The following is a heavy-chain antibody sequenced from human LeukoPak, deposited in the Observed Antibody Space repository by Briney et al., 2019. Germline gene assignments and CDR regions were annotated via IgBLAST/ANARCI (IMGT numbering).Heavy chain of an antibody. V-gene: IGHV1-46*01. D-gene: IGHD6-13*01. J-gene: IGHJ5*02. CDR1: GYTFTSYY. CDR3: AREEVAADGISFNWFDP. CDR2: INPSGGST. Sequence: ASVKVSCKASGYTFTSYYMHWVRQAPGQGLEWMGIINPSGGSTSYAQKFQGRVTMTRDTSTSTVYMELSSLRSEDTAVYYCAREEVAADGISFNWFDPWGQGTLVTVSS.